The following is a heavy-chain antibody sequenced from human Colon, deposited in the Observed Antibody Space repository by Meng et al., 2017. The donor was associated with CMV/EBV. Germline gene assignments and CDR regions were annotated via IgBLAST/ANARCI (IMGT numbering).Heavy chain of an antibody. J-gene: IGHJ5*02. V-gene: IGHV4-61*01. D-gene: IGHD5-18*01. Sequence: GSLRLSCTVSGGSVSSANHYWTWIRQPPGKPLEWIGYVYYSGSTNYNPPLKNRVTISIDRSKNQFSLNLSSVTAADTAVYFCARAEIQLWSTGHWFDPRGQGTLVTVSS. CDR1: GGSVSSANHY. CDR3: ARAEIQLWSTGHWFDP. CDR2: VYYSGST.